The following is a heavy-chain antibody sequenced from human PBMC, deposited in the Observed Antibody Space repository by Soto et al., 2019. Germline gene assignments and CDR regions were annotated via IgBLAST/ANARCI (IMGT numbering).Heavy chain of an antibody. V-gene: IGHV4-34*01. CDR1: GGSVSGYY. Sequence: SETLSLTCAVYGGSVSGYYWSWIRQPPGKGLEWIGELNDGGSTNYNPSLKRRVTISVDTSKHQFSLKLSSVTAADTAVYYCARGRSYYYGMDVWGQGTTVT. CDR3: ARGRSYYYGMDV. J-gene: IGHJ6*02. CDR2: LNDGGST.